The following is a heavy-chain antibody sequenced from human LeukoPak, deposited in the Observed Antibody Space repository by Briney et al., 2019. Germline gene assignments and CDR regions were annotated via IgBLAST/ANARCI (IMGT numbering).Heavy chain of an antibody. CDR1: GFTFSSYG. CDR3: AKEDTAMVPEYYMDV. V-gene: IGHV3-33*06. Sequence: QPGGSLRLSCAASGFTFSSYGMHWVRQAPGKGLEWVAVIWYDGSNKYYADSVKGRFTISRDNSKNTLYLQMNSLRAEDTAVYYCAKEDTAMVPEYYMDVWGKGTTVTVSS. J-gene: IGHJ6*03. D-gene: IGHD5-18*01. CDR2: IWYDGSNK.